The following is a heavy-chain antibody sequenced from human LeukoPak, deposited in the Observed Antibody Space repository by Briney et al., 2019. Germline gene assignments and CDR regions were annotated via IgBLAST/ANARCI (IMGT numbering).Heavy chain of an antibody. CDR1: GFTFSSYG. Sequence: GGSLRLSCAASGFTFSSYGMHWVRQAPGKGLEWAAFIRYDGSNKYYADSVKGRFTISRDNSKNTLYLQMNSLRAEDTAVYYCAKTYYAFWKYYFDYWGQGTLVTVSS. CDR2: IRYDGSNK. CDR3: AKTYYAFWKYYFDY. V-gene: IGHV3-30*02. J-gene: IGHJ4*02. D-gene: IGHD3-3*01.